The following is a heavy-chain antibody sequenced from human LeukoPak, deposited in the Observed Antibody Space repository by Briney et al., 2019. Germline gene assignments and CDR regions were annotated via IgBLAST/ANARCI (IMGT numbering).Heavy chain of an antibody. J-gene: IGHJ4*02. CDR1: GFTFSSYW. V-gene: IGHV3-7*01. CDR2: IKQDGSEK. Sequence: GGSLRLSCAASGFTFSSYWMSWVRQAPGKGLEWVANIKQDGSEKYYVDSLKGRFTISRDNAKSSLYLQMDSLRGDDTAVYFCARRGLGNYFDYWGQGTLVTVSS. D-gene: IGHD3-16*01. CDR3: ARRGLGNYFDY.